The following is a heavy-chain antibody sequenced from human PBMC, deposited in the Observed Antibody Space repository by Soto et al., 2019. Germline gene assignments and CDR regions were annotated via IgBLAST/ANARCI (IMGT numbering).Heavy chain of an antibody. J-gene: IGHJ3*02. Sequence: ASETLSLTCAVYGGSFSGYYWSWIRQPPGKGLEWIGEINHSGSTNYNPSLKSRVTISVDKSKNHFSLKLSSVTAADTAVYYCARDRGYSAFDMWGQGTMVTVSS. CDR2: INHSGST. V-gene: IGHV4-34*01. CDR3: ARDRGYSAFDM. CDR1: GGSFSGYY. D-gene: IGHD3-10*01.